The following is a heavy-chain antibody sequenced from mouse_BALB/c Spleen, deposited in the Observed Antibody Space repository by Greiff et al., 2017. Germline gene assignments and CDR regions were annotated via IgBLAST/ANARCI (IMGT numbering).Heavy chain of an antibody. CDR1: GFTFTDYY. Sequence: EVKLVESGGGLVQPWGSLRLSCATSGFTFTDYYMSWVRQPPGKALEWLGFIRNKANGYTTEYSASVKGRFTNSRDNSKSILYLPMNTLRADDSTTYYCARDLYGYDAGDYWGQGTSVTVSS. J-gene: IGHJ4*01. CDR3: ARDLYGYDAGDY. V-gene: IGHV7-3*02. D-gene: IGHD2-2*01. CDR2: IRNKANGYTT.